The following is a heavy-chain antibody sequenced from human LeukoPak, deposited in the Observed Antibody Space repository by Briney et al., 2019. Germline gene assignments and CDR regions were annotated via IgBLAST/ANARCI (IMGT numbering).Heavy chain of an antibody. CDR2: ISGSGGST. CDR1: GFTFSSYA. D-gene: IGHD6-19*01. J-gene: IGHJ6*02. CDR3: AKSAGNTNSYYYYYGMDV. Sequence: PGGSLRLSCAASGFTFSSYAMSWVRQAPGKGLEWVSAISGSGGSTYYADSVKGRFTISRDNSKNTLYLQMNSLRAEDTAVYYCAKSAGNTNSYYYYYGMDVWDQGTTVTVSS. V-gene: IGHV3-23*01.